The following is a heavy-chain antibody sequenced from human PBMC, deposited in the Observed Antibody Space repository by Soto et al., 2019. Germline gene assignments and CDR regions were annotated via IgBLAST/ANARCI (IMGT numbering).Heavy chain of an antibody. CDR2: IKQGGSEK. CDR3: EREGRESGGFDS. CDR1: GVTFGSYW. D-gene: IGHD3-3*01. Sequence: EVQLVESGGGLVQPGGSLRLSCVASGVTFGSYWMSWVRQAPGKGLEWVANIKQGGSEKHYVDSVKGRCTISRHDAKNSLYLQMYSLRAEDTAVYYCEREGRESGGFDSWGQGTLVTVAS. V-gene: IGHV3-7*01. J-gene: IGHJ4*02.